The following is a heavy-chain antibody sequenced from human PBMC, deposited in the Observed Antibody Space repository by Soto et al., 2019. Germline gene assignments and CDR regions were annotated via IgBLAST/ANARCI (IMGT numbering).Heavy chain of an antibody. CDR1: GYIFVNYG. Sequence: QVQLVQSGDEVKKPGASVKVSCKASGYIFVNYGIAWVRQAPGQGLEWMGWISPYTGNTHSASKVQGRLTMTTDTSNSTTYMDQRSLTSDDTDVYYCVMGDNDVTPTPQDVWGQGTTVTVSS. J-gene: IGHJ6*02. CDR2: ISPYTGNT. CDR3: VMGDNDVTPTPQDV. D-gene: IGHD3-16*01. V-gene: IGHV1-18*01.